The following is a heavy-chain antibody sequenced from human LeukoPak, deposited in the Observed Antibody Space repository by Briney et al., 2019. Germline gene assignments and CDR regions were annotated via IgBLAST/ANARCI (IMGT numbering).Heavy chain of an antibody. CDR1: DGSFSGYY. Sequence: SETLSLTCAVYDGSFSGYYWSWIRQPPGKGLEWIGEINHSGSTNYNPSLKSRVTISVDTSKNQFSLKLSSVTAADTAVYYCARSPDVGAYSNYLRFYNWFDPWGQGTLVTVSS. V-gene: IGHV4-34*01. CDR2: INHSGST. D-gene: IGHD4-11*01. CDR3: ARSPDVGAYSNYLRFYNWFDP. J-gene: IGHJ5*02.